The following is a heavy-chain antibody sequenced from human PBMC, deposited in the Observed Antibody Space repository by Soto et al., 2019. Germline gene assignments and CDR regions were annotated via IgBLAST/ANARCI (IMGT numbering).Heavy chain of an antibody. CDR3: AISPGHGDYVPSFDY. CDR2: ISTYNGNT. D-gene: IGHD4-17*01. Sequence: QVQLVQSGTELRKPGASVRVSCKTSGYAFTSYGINWVRQAPGQGLEWMGWISTYNGNTNYAQSLQGRVTLTTDTSTSTDYLELRSLRSDDTAVYFCAISPGHGDYVPSFDYWGQGSLVVVSS. CDR1: GYAFTSYG. J-gene: IGHJ4*02. V-gene: IGHV1-18*01.